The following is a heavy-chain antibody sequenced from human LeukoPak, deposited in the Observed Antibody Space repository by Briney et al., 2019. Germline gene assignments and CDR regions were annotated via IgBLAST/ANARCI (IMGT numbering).Heavy chain of an antibody. D-gene: IGHD3-22*01. CDR1: GGSFSGYY. CDR2: INHSGST. J-gene: IGHJ4*02. Sequence: SETLSLTCAVYGGSFSGYYWSWIRQPPGKGLEWIGEINHSGSTNYNPSLKSRVTMSVDTSKNQFSLKLSSVTAADTAVYYCARDGYYYDSSGYYGFDYWGQGTLVTVSS. V-gene: IGHV4-34*01. CDR3: ARDGYYYDSSGYYGFDY.